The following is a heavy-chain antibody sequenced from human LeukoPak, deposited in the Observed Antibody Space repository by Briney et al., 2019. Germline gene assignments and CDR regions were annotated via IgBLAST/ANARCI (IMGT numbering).Heavy chain of an antibody. CDR3: AKGNVGHYHSVADDYYYYMDV. CDR2: ICYSGTT. CDR1: GGYFSGFY. D-gene: IGHD2-21*01. J-gene: IGHJ6*03. Sequence: PSETLSLTCAVYGGYFSGFYWTWVRQAPGKGLEWIGEICYSGTTRYNPSLKSRVTIAVDTSKKEISLNLSTVTAADTAVYYCAKGNVGHYHSVADDYYYYMDVWGKGTTVIVSS. V-gene: IGHV4-34*01.